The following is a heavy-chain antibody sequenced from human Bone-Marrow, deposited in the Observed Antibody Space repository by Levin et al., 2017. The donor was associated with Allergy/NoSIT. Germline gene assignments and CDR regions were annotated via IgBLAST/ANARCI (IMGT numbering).Heavy chain of an antibody. CDR1: GYTFTDYY. CDR2: IDPTRGDT. Sequence: ASVKVSCKVSGYTFTDYYIHWVRQTPGQGLEWIGWIDPTRGDTKFAEKFHARVVLTRNSSISTAYMELGRLRSDDTALYYCARGGTSSNDYWGQGTLVTVSS. J-gene: IGHJ4*02. D-gene: IGHD6-13*01. V-gene: IGHV1-2*02. CDR3: ARGGTSSNDY.